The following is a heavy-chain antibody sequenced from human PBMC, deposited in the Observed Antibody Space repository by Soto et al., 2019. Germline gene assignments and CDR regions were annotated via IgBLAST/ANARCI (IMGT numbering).Heavy chain of an antibody. CDR3: ARAGMGDGSDY. Sequence: QVQLQEAGPGLVKPSETLSLTCTVSGGSVSSGSYYWSWIRQPPGKGLEWIGYLYYSGSTKYNPPLKSRGTISVDTAKNQCYLKLSSVTAADTAVYYCARAGMGDGSDYWGQGTLVTVSS. J-gene: IGHJ4*02. CDR2: LYYSGST. V-gene: IGHV4-61*01. D-gene: IGHD1-26*01. CDR1: GGSVSSGSYY.